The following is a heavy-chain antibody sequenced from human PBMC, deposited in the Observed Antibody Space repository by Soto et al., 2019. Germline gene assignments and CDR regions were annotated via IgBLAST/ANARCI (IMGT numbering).Heavy chain of an antibody. CDR3: AAIRDGYNYFDY. CDR1: GGSVSSGSYY. Sequence: SETLSLTCTVSGGSVSSGSYYWSWIRQPPGKGLEWIRYIYYSGSTNYNPSLKSRVTISVDTSKNQFSLKLSSVTAADTAVYYCAAIRDGYNYFDYWGQGTLVTVSS. CDR2: IYYSGST. V-gene: IGHV4-61*01. D-gene: IGHD5-12*01. J-gene: IGHJ4*02.